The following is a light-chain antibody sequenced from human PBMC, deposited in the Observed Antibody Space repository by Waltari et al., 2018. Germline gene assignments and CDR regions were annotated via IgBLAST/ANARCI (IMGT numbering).Light chain of an antibody. CDR3: QQYYNTPAA. Sequence: DIVMTQSPDSLAVSLGETVTIHCKSTQSILYISNNRNYLAWYQQKPGQPPKLRMHWASTREYGVPDRFSGSGSGTDFTLTISNLQPEDVAVYFCQQYYNTPAAFGGGTKVEIK. V-gene: IGKV4-1*01. CDR2: WAS. J-gene: IGKJ4*01. CDR1: QSILYISNNRNY.